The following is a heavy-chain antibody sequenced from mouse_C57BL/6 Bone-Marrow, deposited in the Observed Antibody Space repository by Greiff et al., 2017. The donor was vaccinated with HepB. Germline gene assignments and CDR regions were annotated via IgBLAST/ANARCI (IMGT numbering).Heavy chain of an antibody. Sequence: QVHVKQSGAELVRPGASVTLSCKASGYTFTDYEMHWVKQTPVHGLEWIGAIDPETGGTAYNQKFKGKAILTADKSSSTAYMELRSLTSEDSAVYYCTAYDYDGAYWGQGTLVTVSA. V-gene: IGHV1-15*01. D-gene: IGHD2-4*01. J-gene: IGHJ3*01. CDR3: TAYDYDGAY. CDR1: GYTFTDYE. CDR2: IDPETGGT.